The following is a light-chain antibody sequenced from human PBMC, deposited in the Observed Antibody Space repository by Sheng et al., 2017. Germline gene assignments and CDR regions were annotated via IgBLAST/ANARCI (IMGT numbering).Light chain of an antibody. V-gene: IGKV3-15*01. CDR1: QSVSSSN. CDR2: GAS. CDR3: QQYKNWPLT. Sequence: EIVLTQSPGTLSLSPGERATLSCRASQSVSSSNLAWYQQKPGQAPRLLIYGASTRATGVPARFSGSGSGTDFTLTISSLQSEDFAVYYCQQYKNWPLTFGGGTKVEIK. J-gene: IGKJ4*01.